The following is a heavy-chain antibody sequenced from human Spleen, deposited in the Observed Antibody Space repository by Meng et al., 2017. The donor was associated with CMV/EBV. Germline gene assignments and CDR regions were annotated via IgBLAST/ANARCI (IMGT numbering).Heavy chain of an antibody. CDR1: GGSINTYY. CDR3: ARYDFWSGYHDY. CDR2: IYYSGST. V-gene: IGHV4-59*01. Sequence: SETLSLTCTVSGGSINTYYWSWIRQPPGKGLEWIGYIYYSGSTNYNPSLKSRVTISVDTSKNQFSLKLSSVTAADTAVYYCARYDFWSGYHDYWGQGTLVTVSS. D-gene: IGHD3-3*01. J-gene: IGHJ4*02.